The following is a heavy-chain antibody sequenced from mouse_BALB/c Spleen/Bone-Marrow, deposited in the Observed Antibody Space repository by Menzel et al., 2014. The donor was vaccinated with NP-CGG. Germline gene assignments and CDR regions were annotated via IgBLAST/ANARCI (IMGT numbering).Heavy chain of an antibody. Sequence: EVKLMESGGGLVQPGGSLKLSCAASGFGFSSFWMSWVRQAPGKGLEWIGEINPDSSTINYTPPLKDKFIISRDNANNALCLQMNKVRSEDTALYCGARVGCCGWFAYWGQGTALAGSS. CDR3: ARVGCCGWFAY. V-gene: IGHV4-1*02. CDR2: INPDSSTI. J-gene: IGHJ2*01. CDR1: GFGFSSFW. D-gene: IGHD1-1*02.